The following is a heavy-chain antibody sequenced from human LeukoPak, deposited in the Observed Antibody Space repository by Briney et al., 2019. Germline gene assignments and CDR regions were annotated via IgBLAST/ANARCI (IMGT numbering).Heavy chain of an antibody. V-gene: IGHV3-23*01. CDR2: ISGSGGST. CDR3: AKGAQYSLGWFDP. Sequence: GGTLRLSCAASGFTFSSYGMSWVRQAPGKGLEWVSAISGSGGSTYYADSVKGRFTISRDNSKNTLYLQMNSLRAEDTAVCYCAKGAQYSLGWFDPWGQATLVTVSS. CDR1: GFTFSSYG. D-gene: IGHD5-18*01. J-gene: IGHJ5*02.